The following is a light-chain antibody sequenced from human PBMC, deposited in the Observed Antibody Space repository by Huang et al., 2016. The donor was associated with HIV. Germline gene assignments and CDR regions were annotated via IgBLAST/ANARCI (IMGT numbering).Light chain of an antibody. Sequence: DIVMTQSPLSLPVTPGEPASISCRSSQRLLHRNGYNYLDWYLQKPGQSPKLLFDLGSNRASGVPDRFSGSGSGTDFTLKISRVEAEDVGIYYCMQAIQIPTFGPGTKVDIK. CDR3: MQAIQIPT. CDR2: LGS. CDR1: QRLLHRNGYNY. V-gene: IGKV2-28*01. J-gene: IGKJ3*01.